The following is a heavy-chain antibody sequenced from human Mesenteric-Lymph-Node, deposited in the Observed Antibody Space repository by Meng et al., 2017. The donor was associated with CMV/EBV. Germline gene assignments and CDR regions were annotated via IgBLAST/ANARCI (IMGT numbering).Heavy chain of an antibody. CDR1: GFTFSSYS. V-gene: IGHV3-21*01. D-gene: IGHD1-14*01. Sequence: GGSLRLSCAASGFTFSSYSMNWVRQAPGKGLEWVSSITSSSSYIFYADSVKGRFTISRDNAKNSLYLQMNSLRAEDTAVYYCARITGKYRDSWGQGTLVTVSS. CDR2: ITSSSSYI. CDR3: ARITGKYRDS. J-gene: IGHJ4*02.